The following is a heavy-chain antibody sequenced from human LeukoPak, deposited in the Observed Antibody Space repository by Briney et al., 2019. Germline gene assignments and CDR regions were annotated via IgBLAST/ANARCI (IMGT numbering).Heavy chain of an antibody. J-gene: IGHJ4*02. V-gene: IGHV3-23*01. CDR1: GFTFSNFA. CDR3: AKGVRSYESGDYGDS. CDR2: ISGTGDTT. D-gene: IGHD3-22*01. Sequence: GGSLRLSCAASGFTFSNFAMCLVRQAPGKGLDWVSDISGTGDTTYYADSVKGRFTISRDNSKNTLFLQMNSLSVEDTAVYYCAKGVRSYESGDYGDSWGKGILVTVSS.